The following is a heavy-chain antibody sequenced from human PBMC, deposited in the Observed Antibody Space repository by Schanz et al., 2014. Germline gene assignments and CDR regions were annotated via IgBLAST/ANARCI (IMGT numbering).Heavy chain of an antibody. Sequence: ADLVESGGGLIQRGESLRLSCVASGFTFSSYGMHWVRQAPGKGLEWVAVIWYDENNKYYADSVKGRFTISRDNAKNTLYLQMNSLRAEDTAVYYCARDSRPNYDFLTAYYSIDYWGQGTLVTVSS. D-gene: IGHD3-9*01. J-gene: IGHJ4*02. V-gene: IGHV3-33*01. CDR2: IWYDENNK. CDR3: ARDSRPNYDFLTAYYSIDY. CDR1: GFTFSSYG.